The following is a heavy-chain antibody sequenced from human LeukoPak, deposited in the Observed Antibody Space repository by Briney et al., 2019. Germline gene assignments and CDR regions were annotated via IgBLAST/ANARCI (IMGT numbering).Heavy chain of an antibody. V-gene: IGHV4-39*01. D-gene: IGHD3-22*01. Sequence: SETLSLTCTVSGGSISSSSYYWGWIRQPPGKGLEWIGSIYYSGSTYYNPSLKSRVTISVDTSKNQFSLKLSSVTAADTAVNYCARRAIVVVYFDYWGQGTLVTVSS. CDR3: ARRAIVVVYFDY. CDR1: GGSISSSSYY. J-gene: IGHJ4*02. CDR2: IYYSGST.